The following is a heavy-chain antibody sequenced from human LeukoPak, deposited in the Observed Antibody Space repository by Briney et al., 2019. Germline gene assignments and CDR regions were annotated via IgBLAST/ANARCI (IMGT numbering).Heavy chain of an antibody. J-gene: IGHJ4*02. D-gene: IGHD2-15*01. CDR2: ISWNSGSI. Sequence: GGSLRLSCAASGFTFEDYAMHWVRQAPGKGLEWVSGISWNSGSIGYADSVKGRFTISRDNAKNSLYLQMNSLRAEDTALYYCAKGGWSSTPYYFDYWGQGTLVTVSS. CDR3: AKGGWSSTPYYFDY. CDR1: GFTFEDYA. V-gene: IGHV3-9*01.